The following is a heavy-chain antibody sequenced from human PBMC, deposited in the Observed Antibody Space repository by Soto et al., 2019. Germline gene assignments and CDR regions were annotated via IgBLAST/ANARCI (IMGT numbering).Heavy chain of an antibody. CDR2: ISAYNGNT. Sequence: QVQLVQSGAEVKKPGASVKVSCKASGYTFTSYGISWVRQAPGQGLEWMGWISAYNGNTNYAQKLHGRVTMTTDTSTSTAYMELRSLRSDDTAVYYCAGVCSSTSCYIGYFQHWGQGTLVTVSS. D-gene: IGHD2-2*02. CDR1: GYTFTSYG. J-gene: IGHJ1*01. V-gene: IGHV1-18*01. CDR3: AGVCSSTSCYIGYFQH.